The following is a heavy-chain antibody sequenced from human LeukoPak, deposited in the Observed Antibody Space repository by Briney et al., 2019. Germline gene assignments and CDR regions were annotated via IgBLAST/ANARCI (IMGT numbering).Heavy chain of an antibody. CDR1: GFTFETYT. CDR2: MSYDGVNK. CDR3: ARSSSSPHYDYYYMDV. J-gene: IGHJ6*03. V-gene: IGHV3-30*14. Sequence: GGSLRLSCAASGFTFETYTLHWVRQAPGKGLEWVAAMSYDGVNKHYADVVMGRFTISRDNSKNTLYIQMNSLRVEDTAVYYCARSSSSPHYDYYYMDVWGKGTTVTVSS. D-gene: IGHD6-6*01.